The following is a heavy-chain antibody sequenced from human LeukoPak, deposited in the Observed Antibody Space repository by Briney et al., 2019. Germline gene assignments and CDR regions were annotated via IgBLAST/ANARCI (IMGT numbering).Heavy chain of an antibody. CDR2: INHIGST. Sequence: SGTLSLTCAVYGDSFSGFHWTWIRQPPGKGLEWIGEINHIGSTNYNMSLKSRVTMSVDTSKNQFSLKLSSVTAADTAVYYCAREDIVVVGRLDYWGQGTLVTVSS. V-gene: IGHV4-34*10. CDR1: GDSFSGFH. D-gene: IGHD2-15*01. CDR3: AREDIVVVGRLDY. J-gene: IGHJ4*02.